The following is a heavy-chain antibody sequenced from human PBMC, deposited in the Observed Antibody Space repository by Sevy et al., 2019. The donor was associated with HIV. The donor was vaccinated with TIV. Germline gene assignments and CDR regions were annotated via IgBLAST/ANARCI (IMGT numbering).Heavy chain of an antibody. D-gene: IGHD2-21*02. Sequence: GGSLRLSCAASGFTFSRYSMNWVRQAPGKGLEWISYTSSNSAAIYYPDSVKGRFTISRDNANSALFLQMNSLRDDDTAVYYCAKTLQKLPFHPHYFDYWGQGTLVTVSS. V-gene: IGHV3-48*02. J-gene: IGHJ4*02. CDR3: AKTLQKLPFHPHYFDY. CDR1: GFTFSRYS. CDR2: TSSNSAAI.